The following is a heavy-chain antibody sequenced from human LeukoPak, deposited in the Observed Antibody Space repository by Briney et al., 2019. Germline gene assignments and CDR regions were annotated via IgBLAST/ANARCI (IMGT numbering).Heavy chain of an antibody. CDR3: ATDLITSSGWYGVCY. J-gene: IGHJ4*02. D-gene: IGHD6-19*01. V-gene: IGHV1-2*06. Sequence: ASVKVSCKASGYTFTGYYMHWVRQAPGQGLEGMGRINPNSGGTNYAQKFQGRVTMTRDTSISTAYMELSRLRSEDTAVYYCATDLITSSGWYGVCYWGQGTLVTVSS. CDR2: INPNSGGT. CDR1: GYTFTGYY.